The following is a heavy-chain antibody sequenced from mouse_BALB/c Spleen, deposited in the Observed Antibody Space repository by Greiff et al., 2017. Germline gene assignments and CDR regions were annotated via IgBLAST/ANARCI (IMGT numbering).Heavy chain of an antibody. Sequence: EVQLQQSGAELVKPGASVKLSCTASGFNIKDTYMHWVKQRPEQGLEWIGRIDPANGNTKYDPKFQGKATITADTSSNTAYLQLSSLTSEDTAVYYCARWGRYDDGYYAMDYWGQGTSVTVSS. D-gene: IGHD2-14*01. J-gene: IGHJ4*01. CDR2: IDPANGNT. CDR1: GFNIKDTY. CDR3: ARWGRYDDGYYAMDY. V-gene: IGHV14-3*02.